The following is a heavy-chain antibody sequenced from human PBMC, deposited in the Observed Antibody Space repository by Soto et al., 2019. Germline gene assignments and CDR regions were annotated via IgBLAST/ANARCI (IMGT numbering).Heavy chain of an antibody. V-gene: IGHV4-39*01. D-gene: IGHD2-15*01. Sequence: SETLSLTCTVSGGSISSSSYYWGWIRQPPGKGLEWIGSIYYSGSTYYNPSLKSRVTISVDTSKNQFSLKLSSVTAADTAVYYCARYKLLHSDFDYWGQGTLVTVSS. CDR2: IYYSGST. CDR3: ARYKLLHSDFDY. CDR1: GGSISSSSYY. J-gene: IGHJ4*02.